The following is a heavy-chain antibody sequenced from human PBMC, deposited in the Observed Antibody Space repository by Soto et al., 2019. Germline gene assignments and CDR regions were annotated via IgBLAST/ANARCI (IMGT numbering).Heavy chain of an antibody. D-gene: IGHD2-15*01. CDR1: GFAFNTYT. J-gene: IGHJ4*02. CDR3: VCGGHRGY. Sequence: EVQLVESGGGLVQPGGSLRLSCAASGFAFNTYTMNWVRQAPGKGLEWVSSIGWTGSDMYYADSVRGRFTISRDNAENYRYLEMNSLRAEDTAVYYCVCGGHRGYWGEGTLVTVSS. CDR2: IGWTGSDM. V-gene: IGHV3-21*01.